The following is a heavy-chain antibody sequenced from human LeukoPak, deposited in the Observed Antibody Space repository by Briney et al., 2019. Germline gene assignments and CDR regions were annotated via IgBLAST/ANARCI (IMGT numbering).Heavy chain of an antibody. CDR3: ARQGYNAAYYFLDF. CDR1: GGSIRSYY. J-gene: IGHJ4*02. Sequence: PSETLSLTCDVSGGSIRSYYWGWVRQPAGKGLEWIGRIYTTGTTDFNPSLKSRLTMSVDTSKNQFSLNLTSVTAADTAVYFCARQGYNAAYYFLDFWSPGTLVTVSS. CDR2: IYTTGTT. V-gene: IGHV4-4*07. D-gene: IGHD2/OR15-2a*01.